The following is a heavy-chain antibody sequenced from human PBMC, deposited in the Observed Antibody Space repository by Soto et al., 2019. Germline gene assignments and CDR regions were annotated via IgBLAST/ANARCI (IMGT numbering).Heavy chain of an antibody. Sequence: ASVKVSCKGSGYTFTRYDINWLRQATGQGLEWMGWMNPNSGNTGYAQKFQGRVTMTRNTSISTAYMELSSLRSEDTAVYYCARVFPQFYCISTSCYGPDYWGQGTLVTGSS. J-gene: IGHJ4*02. CDR3: ARVFPQFYCISTSCYGPDY. CDR1: GYTFTRYD. D-gene: IGHD2-2*01. V-gene: IGHV1-8*01. CDR2: MNPNSGNT.